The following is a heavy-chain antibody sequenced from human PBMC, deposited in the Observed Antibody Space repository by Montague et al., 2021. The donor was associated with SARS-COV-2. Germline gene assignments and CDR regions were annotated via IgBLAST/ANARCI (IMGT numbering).Heavy chain of an antibody. CDR3: ARGEVAISGVLIFIPAAGHLDG. D-gene: IGHD3-3*01. V-gene: IGHV4-34*01. Sequence: SETLSLTCAVYSGSFIAFYWTWILQSPGKGLEWIGEINHTGSATYNPSLKGRVTLSRDTSTNQFSLKLQSVTPADTAVYYCARGEVAISGVLIFIPAAGHLDGWGQGTSVTGSS. J-gene: IGHJ3*01. CDR1: SGSFIAFY. CDR2: INHTGSA.